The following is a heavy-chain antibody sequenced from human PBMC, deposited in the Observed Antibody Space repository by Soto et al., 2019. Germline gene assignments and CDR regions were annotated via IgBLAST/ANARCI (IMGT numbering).Heavy chain of an antibody. CDR1: VDSVSSNSAG. V-gene: IGHV6-1*01. D-gene: IGHD3-10*01. J-gene: IGHJ6*02. Sequence: SQTLSLTGVISVDSVSSNSAGWNWIRQSPSRGLEWLGRTYYKSKWNNDYALSVKSRITINPDTSKNQFSLHLYSVTPEDTAVYYCTGITWFRGMDVWGQGTPVTVSS. CDR2: TYYKSKWNN. CDR3: TGITWFRGMDV.